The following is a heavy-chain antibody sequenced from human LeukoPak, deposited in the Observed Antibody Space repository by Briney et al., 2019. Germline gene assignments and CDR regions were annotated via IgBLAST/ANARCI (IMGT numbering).Heavy chain of an antibody. CDR1: GGTFSSYA. D-gene: IGHD6-13*01. J-gene: IGHJ4*02. CDR3: ARDRVEYSSSWYSAFDY. V-gene: IGHV1-69*13. CDR2: IIPIFGTA. Sequence: SVKVSCTASGGTFSSYAISWVRQAPGQGLEWMGGIIPIFGTANYAQKFQGRVTITADESTSTAYMELSSLRSEDTAVYYCARDRVEYSSSWYSAFDYWGQGTLVTVSS.